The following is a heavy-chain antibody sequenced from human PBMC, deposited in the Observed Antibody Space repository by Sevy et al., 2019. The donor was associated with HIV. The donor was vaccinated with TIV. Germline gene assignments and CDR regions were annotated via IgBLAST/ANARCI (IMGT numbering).Heavy chain of an antibody. CDR1: GASISGYY. CDR3: ARASPNYYYGMDV. V-gene: IGHV4-59*01. Sequence: SETLSFTCTVSGASISGYYWSWIRQPPGKGLEWIGYIFYSRSTHYSPSLKSRVTISVDTSKNQFSLRLSSMTAADTAVYYCARASPNYYYGMDVWGQGTTVTVSS. J-gene: IGHJ6*02. CDR2: IFYSRST.